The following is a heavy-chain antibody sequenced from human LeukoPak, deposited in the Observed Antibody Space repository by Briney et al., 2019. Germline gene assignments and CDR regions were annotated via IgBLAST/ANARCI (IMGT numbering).Heavy chain of an antibody. V-gene: IGHV3-7*01. J-gene: IGHJ3*02. D-gene: IGHD3-3*01. CDR1: GFTSSNYW. Sequence: GGSLRLSCAASGFTSSNYWMSWVRQAPGKGLKWVGNIKQDGSEKYYVDSVKGRFTISRDNAENSLFLQLNSLRADDTAVYYCARGPFITIFGVARGDAFDIWGQGTMVTVSS. CDR2: IKQDGSEK. CDR3: ARGPFITIFGVARGDAFDI.